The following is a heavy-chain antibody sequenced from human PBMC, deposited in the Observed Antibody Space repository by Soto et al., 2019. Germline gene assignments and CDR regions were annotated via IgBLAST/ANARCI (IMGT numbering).Heavy chain of an antibody. Sequence: SVKVSCKASGGTFSSYAISWVRQAPGQGLEWMGGIIPIFGTANYAQKFQGRVTITADESTSTAYMELSSLRSEDTAVYYCARDAKIRYYYYGMDVWGQGTTVTVSS. CDR3: ARDAKIRYYYYGMDV. V-gene: IGHV1-69*13. J-gene: IGHJ6*02. D-gene: IGHD2-15*01. CDR1: GGTFSSYA. CDR2: IIPIFGTA.